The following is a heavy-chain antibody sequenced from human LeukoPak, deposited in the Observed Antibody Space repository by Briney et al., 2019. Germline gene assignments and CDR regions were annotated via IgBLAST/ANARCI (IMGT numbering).Heavy chain of an antibody. CDR1: GGSISSGSYY. CDR3: ARATYCSSTSCYPGVRGNWFDP. V-gene: IGHV4-61*02. Sequence: SETLSLTCTVSGGSISSGSYYWSWIRQPAGKGLEWIGRIYTSGSTNYNPSLKSRVTISVDTSKNQFSLKLSSVTAADTAVYYCARATYCSSTSCYPGVRGNWFDPWGQGTLVTVSS. J-gene: IGHJ5*02. CDR2: IYTSGST. D-gene: IGHD2-2*01.